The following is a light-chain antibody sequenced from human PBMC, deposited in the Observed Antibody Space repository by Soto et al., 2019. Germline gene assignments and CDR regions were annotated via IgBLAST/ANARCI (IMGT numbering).Light chain of an antibody. CDR3: AAWDDSLNGVV. CDR2: SSD. Sequence: QSVLTQPPSASGTPGQRVTISCSGSSSNIGSNAVNWYQQLPGAAPKLHIYSSDQRPSGVPDRFSGSKSGTSASLAISGLRSEDEADYYCAAWDDSLNGVVFGGGTKLTVL. V-gene: IGLV1-44*01. CDR1: SSNIGSNA. J-gene: IGLJ3*02.